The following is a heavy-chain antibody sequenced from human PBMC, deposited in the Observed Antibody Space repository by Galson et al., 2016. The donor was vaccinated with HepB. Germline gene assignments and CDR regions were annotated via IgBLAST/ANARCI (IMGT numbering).Heavy chain of an antibody. D-gene: IGHD2-15*01. Sequence: SVKVSCKASGYTFTGHYMHWVRQAPGQGLEWMGWINPNSGGTNYAQKFQGWVTISRDSSISTAYMELRGLKSDDTAVYYCARSYCSDSGCFPRGMDVWGQGTTVTVSS. CDR1: GYTFTGHY. CDR2: INPNSGGT. CDR3: ARSYCSDSGCFPRGMDV. V-gene: IGHV1-2*04. J-gene: IGHJ6*02.